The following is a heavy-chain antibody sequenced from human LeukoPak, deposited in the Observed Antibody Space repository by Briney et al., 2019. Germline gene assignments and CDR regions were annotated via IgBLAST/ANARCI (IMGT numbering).Heavy chain of an antibody. Sequence: GGSLRLPCAASGFTFSNAWMSWVRQAPGKGLEWVGRIKSKTDGGTTDYAAPVKGRFTISRDDSKNTLYLQMNSLKTEDTAVYYCTTELIGIFGEGYGGFDYWGQGTLVTVSS. D-gene: IGHD3-3*01. J-gene: IGHJ4*02. CDR3: TTELIGIFGEGYGGFDY. CDR1: GFTFSNAW. CDR2: IKSKTDGGTT. V-gene: IGHV3-15*01.